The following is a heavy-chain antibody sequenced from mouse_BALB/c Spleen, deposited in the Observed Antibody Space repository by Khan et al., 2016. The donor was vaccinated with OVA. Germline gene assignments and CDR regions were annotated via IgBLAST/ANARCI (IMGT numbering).Heavy chain of an antibody. CDR1: GYTFTSYT. CDR3: LRDGAYYRNDGWFAY. CDR2: INPSNGYT. V-gene: IGHV1-4*01. J-gene: IGHJ3*01. D-gene: IGHD2-14*01. Sequence: QVQLQQSGAELARPGASVTMSCKASGYTFTSYTIHWIKLRPGQGLEWIGYINPSNGYTNYNQVFKDKATFTADKSSTTAYMQLNSLTSEEPAVYSCLRDGAYYRNDGWFAYWGQGTLVTVSA.